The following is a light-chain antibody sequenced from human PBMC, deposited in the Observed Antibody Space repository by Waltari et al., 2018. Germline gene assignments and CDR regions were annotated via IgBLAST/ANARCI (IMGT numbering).Light chain of an antibody. J-gene: IGKJ4*01. CDR2: DAS. CDR3: LERSNWPPT. V-gene: IGKV3-11*01. CDR1: QSVGRS. Sequence: EIVLTQSPATLSLSPGDRATLSCRASQSVGRSLSWYQQKPGQPPRLLIYDASTRAAGVPARIGGSGSAADFTLTIGSLEPEDFAVYFCLERSNWPPTFGGGTTVEI.